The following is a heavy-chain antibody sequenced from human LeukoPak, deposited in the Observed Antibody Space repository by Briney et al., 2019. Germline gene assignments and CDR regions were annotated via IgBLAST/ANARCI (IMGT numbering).Heavy chain of an antibody. CDR3: LGPILNDWFDP. Sequence: GGSLRLSCSASGFTVSSYAMHWVRQAPGKGLEYVSGINSNGGSTYYADSVKGRFSISRDNSKNTLYLQMSSLRAEDTAVYYCLGPILNDWFDPWGQGTLVTVSS. D-gene: IGHD2-8*01. CDR1: GFTVSSYA. V-gene: IGHV3-64D*06. J-gene: IGHJ5*02. CDR2: INSNGGST.